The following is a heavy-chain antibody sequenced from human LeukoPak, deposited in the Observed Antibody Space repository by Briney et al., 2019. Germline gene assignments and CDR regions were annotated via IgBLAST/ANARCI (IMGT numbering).Heavy chain of an antibody. J-gene: IGHJ4*02. CDR1: SGSISNSRYY. CDR2: MYYSGNT. V-gene: IGHV4-39*07. Sequence: PSETLSLTCTVSSGSISNSRYYCAWIRQPPGEGLQWMGNMYYSGNTYYNPSLKSRVTMSVDTSKNQFSLKLSSVTAADTAVYYCAREYSSGWYGGDWGQGTLVTVSS. CDR3: AREYSSGWYGGD. D-gene: IGHD6-19*01.